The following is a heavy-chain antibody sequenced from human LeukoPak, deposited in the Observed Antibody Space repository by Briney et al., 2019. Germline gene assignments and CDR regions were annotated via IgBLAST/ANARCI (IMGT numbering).Heavy chain of an antibody. V-gene: IGHV1-18*01. Sequence: ASVKVSCKASGYTFTSYGISWVRQAPGQGLEWMGWISAYNGNTNYAQKLQGRVTMTTDTSTSTAYMELRSLRSDDTAVYYCARDWTVGATPPYYYYMDVWGKGTTVTVSS. J-gene: IGHJ6*03. CDR2: ISAYNGNT. D-gene: IGHD1-26*01. CDR1: GYTFTSYG. CDR3: ARDWTVGATPPYYYYMDV.